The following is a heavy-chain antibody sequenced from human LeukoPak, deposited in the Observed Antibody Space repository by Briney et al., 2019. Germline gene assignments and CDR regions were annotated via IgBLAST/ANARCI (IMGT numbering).Heavy chain of an antibody. J-gene: IGHJ6*03. CDR2: ILPIFDTG. CDR1: GGTFSNYA. CDR3: ARGPRITLIRGGQWYYYMDV. D-gene: IGHD3-10*01. Sequence: ASVKVSCKASGGTFSNYAISWVRQAPGQGLEWMGGILPIFDTGNYAQKFQGRVTMTRDTSTSTVYMELSSLRSEDTAVYYCARGPRITLIRGGQWYYYMDVWGKGTTVTISS. V-gene: IGHV1-69*05.